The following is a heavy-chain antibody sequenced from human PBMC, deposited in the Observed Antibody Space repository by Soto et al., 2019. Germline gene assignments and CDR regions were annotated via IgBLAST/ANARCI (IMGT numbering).Heavy chain of an antibody. D-gene: IGHD3-3*01. J-gene: IGHJ4*02. CDR1: GGSISSYY. Sequence: SETLSLTCTVSGGSISSYYWSWIRQPPGKGLEWIGYIYYSGSTNYNPSLKSRVTISVDTSKNQFSLKLSSVTAADTAVYYCARQEWLLYPFEYWGQGTLVTVS. V-gene: IGHV4-59*01. CDR3: ARQEWLLYPFEY. CDR2: IYYSGST.